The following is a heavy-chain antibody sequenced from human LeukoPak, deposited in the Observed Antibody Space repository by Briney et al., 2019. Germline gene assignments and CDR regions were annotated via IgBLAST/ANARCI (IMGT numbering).Heavy chain of an antibody. CDR1: GYTLTELS. J-gene: IGHJ5*02. CDR2: FDPEDGET. CDR3: ATVDYYGSGSFGYVFDP. D-gene: IGHD3-10*01. Sequence: ASVKVSFKVSGYTLTELSMHWVRQAPGKGLEWMGGFDPEDGETIYAQKFQGRVTMTEDTSTDTAYMELSSLRSGDTAVYYCATVDYYGSGSFGYVFDPWGQGTLVTVSS. V-gene: IGHV1-24*01.